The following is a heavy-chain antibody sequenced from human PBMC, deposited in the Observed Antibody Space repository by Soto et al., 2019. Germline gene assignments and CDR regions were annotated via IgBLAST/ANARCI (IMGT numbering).Heavy chain of an antibody. V-gene: IGHV3-30*18. Sequence: QVQLVESGGGVVQPGRSLRLSCAASGFTFSSYGMHWVRQAPGKGLEWVAVISYDGSNKYYADSVKGRFTISRDNSKNTLYLQMNSLRAEDTPVYYCAKDLGGWIEWELLSYFDYWGQGILVTASS. J-gene: IGHJ4*02. D-gene: IGHD1-26*01. CDR3: AKDLGGWIEWELLSYFDY. CDR2: ISYDGSNK. CDR1: GFTFSSYG.